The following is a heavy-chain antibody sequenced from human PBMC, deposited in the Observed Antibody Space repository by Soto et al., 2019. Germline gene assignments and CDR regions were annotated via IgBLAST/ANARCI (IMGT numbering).Heavy chain of an antibody. Sequence: SAKVSCKAPGGTFSSSAISWVRQAPGQGREWMGGIIPIFGTANYAQKFQGRVTITADESTSTAYMELSSLRSEDTAVYYCARSQGIAVAVRSYYRMDVWGQGTTVTVS. V-gene: IGHV1-69*13. CDR2: IIPIFGTA. CDR1: GGTFSSSA. CDR3: ARSQGIAVAVRSYYRMDV. J-gene: IGHJ6*02. D-gene: IGHD6-19*01.